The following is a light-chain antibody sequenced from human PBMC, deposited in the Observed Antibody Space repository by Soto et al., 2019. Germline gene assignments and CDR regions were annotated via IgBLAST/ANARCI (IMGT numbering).Light chain of an antibody. J-gene: IGKJ1*01. Sequence: DIQMTQSPSSLSASVGDRVTITCRASQNIGRWLAWYQQKPGKAPKLMIYDVSTLISGVPSRFSGSGSGTEFTLTISSLQPDDFTTYYCQQYNLHSPATFGPGTLVEV. CDR1: QNIGRW. V-gene: IGKV1-5*01. CDR2: DVS. CDR3: QQYNLHSPAT.